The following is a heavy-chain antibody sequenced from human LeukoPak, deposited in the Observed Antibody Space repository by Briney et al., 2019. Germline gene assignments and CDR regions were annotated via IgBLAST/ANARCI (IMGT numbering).Heavy chain of an antibody. J-gene: IGHJ4*02. V-gene: IGHV3-7*01. CDR1: GFTFSSFA. CDR2: IKQDGSEK. D-gene: IGHD2-21*01. Sequence: GGSLRLSCAASGFTFSSFAMSWVRQAPGKGPEWVANIKQDGSEKYYVDSVKGRFIISRDNAKNSLYLQMNSLRAEDTAVYYCARDHRGIYSPFDYWGQGTLVTVSS. CDR3: ARDHRGIYSPFDY.